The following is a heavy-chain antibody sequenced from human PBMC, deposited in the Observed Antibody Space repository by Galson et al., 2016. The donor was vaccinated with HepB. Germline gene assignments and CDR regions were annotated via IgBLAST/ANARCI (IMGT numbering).Heavy chain of an antibody. D-gene: IGHD6-6*01. J-gene: IGHJ3*02. V-gene: IGHV1-2*04. Sequence: SVKVSCKASGYTFTGYYLHWMRQAPGQGLEWMGWINPNSGATKYAQRFQGWVTMTRDTSISTAYMELSRLRSDDTAVYYCARDQGSSSDAFDIWGQGTMVTVSS. CDR2: INPNSGAT. CDR3: ARDQGSSSDAFDI. CDR1: GYTFTGYY.